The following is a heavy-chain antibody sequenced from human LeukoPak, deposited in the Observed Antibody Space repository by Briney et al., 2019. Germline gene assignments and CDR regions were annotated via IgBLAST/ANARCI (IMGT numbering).Heavy chain of an antibody. J-gene: IGHJ4*02. CDR2: INHSGST. V-gene: IGHV4-34*01. CDR3: ARGYSYGIGDY. CDR1: GGSFSGYY. D-gene: IGHD5-18*01. Sequence: SETLSLTCAVYGGSFSGYYWSWIRQPPGKGLEWIGEINHSGSTNYNPSLKSRVTISVDTSKNQFSLELSSVTAADTAVYYCARGYSYGIGDYWGQGTLVTVSS.